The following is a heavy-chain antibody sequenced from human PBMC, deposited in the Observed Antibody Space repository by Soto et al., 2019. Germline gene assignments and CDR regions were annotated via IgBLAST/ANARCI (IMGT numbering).Heavy chain of an antibody. CDR1: GGSFSGYY. CDR3: ARGVGCTNGVCSDYYYYYMDV. Sequence: QVQLQQWGAGLLKPSETLSLTCAVYGGSFSGYYWSWIRQPPGKGLEWIGEINHSGSTNYNPSLKRRVTISVDTSKNQFSLKLSSVTAADTAVYYCARGVGCTNGVCSDYYYYYMDVWGKGTTVTVSS. J-gene: IGHJ6*03. CDR2: INHSGST. D-gene: IGHD2-8*01. V-gene: IGHV4-34*01.